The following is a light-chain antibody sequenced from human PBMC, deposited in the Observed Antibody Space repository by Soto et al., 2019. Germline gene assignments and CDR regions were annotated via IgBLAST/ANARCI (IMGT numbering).Light chain of an antibody. J-gene: IGKJ1*01. Sequence: IVLTQSPGTLSFSPGERATLSCRASQSGSSSYLAWYQQKAGLAPRRLIYLASTMATGIPDRFSGSGSGTDFTLTIRRLEPEDIAVYFCQHYGYFQCTSGQGTQVESK. CDR3: QHYGYFQCT. CDR1: QSGSSSY. CDR2: LAS. V-gene: IGKV3-20*01.